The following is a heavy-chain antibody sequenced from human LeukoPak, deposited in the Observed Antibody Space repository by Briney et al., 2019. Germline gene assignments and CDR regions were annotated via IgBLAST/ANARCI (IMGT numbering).Heavy chain of an antibody. CDR1: GGTFSSYA. J-gene: IGHJ6*02. CDR3: AGGCLGSSCAYYYYYGMDV. V-gene: IGHV1-69*13. D-gene: IGHD6-13*01. CDR2: IIPIFGTA. Sequence: GASVKVSCKASGGTFSSYAISWVRQAPGQGLEWMGGIIPIFGTANYAQKFQGRVTITADESTSTAYMELSSLRSEDTAVYYCAGGCLGSSCAYYYYYGMDVWGQGTTVTVSS.